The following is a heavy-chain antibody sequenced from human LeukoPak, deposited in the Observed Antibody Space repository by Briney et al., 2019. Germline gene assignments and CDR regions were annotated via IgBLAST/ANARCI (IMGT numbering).Heavy chain of an antibody. D-gene: IGHD3-16*02. Sequence: SETLSLTCTVSGGSISSGVYYWSWIRQHPGKGLEWIGNIYYSGSTYYNPSLKSRVTISVDTSKNQFSLKLSSMTAADTAVYYCARGTLTNYDYVWGSYRYIPPNFDYWGQGTLVTVSS. CDR3: ARGTLTNYDYVWGSYRYIPPNFDY. CDR1: GGSISSGVYY. J-gene: IGHJ4*02. V-gene: IGHV4-31*03. CDR2: IYYSGST.